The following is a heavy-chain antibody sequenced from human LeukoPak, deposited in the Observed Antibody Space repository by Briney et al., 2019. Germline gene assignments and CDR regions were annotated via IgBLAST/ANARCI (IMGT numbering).Heavy chain of an antibody. V-gene: IGHV1-8*02. Sequence: ASVKVSCKASGGTFSSYAISWVRQAPGQGLEWMGWMNPNSGNTGYAQKFQGRVTMTRNTSISTAYMELSSLRSEDTAVYYCARESTTAFDYWGQGTLVTVSS. CDR2: MNPNSGNT. CDR3: ARESTTAFDY. CDR1: GGTFSSYA. D-gene: IGHD4-17*01. J-gene: IGHJ4*02.